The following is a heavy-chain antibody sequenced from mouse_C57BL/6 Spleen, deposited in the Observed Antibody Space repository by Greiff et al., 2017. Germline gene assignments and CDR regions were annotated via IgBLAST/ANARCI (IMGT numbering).Heavy chain of an antibody. CDR1: GYTFTSYW. CDR2: IDPSDSYT. J-gene: IGHJ2*01. D-gene: IGHD1-1*01. V-gene: IGHV1-69*01. CDR3: ARGGTTVVAPYYFDY. Sequence: QVQLQQPGAELVMPGASVKLSCKASGYTFTSYWMHWVKQRPGQGLEWIGEIDPSDSYTNYNQKFKGKSTLTVDKSSSTAYMQLSSLTSEDSAVYYCARGGTTVVAPYYFDYWGQGTTLTVSS.